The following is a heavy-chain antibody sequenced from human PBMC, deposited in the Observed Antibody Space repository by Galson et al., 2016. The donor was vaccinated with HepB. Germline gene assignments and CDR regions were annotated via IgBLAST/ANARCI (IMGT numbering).Heavy chain of an antibody. Sequence: SLRLSCAASGFTFTNYWSSWVRQAPGKELEWVANIKQDGSQRDYADSVKGRFTISRDNAQNSVNLQMNSLRAEDTAVYYCAREGTGGFDHWGQGSLVTVSS. CDR1: GFTFTNYW. CDR2: IKQDGSQR. J-gene: IGHJ4*02. V-gene: IGHV3-7*03. CDR3: AREGTGGFDH.